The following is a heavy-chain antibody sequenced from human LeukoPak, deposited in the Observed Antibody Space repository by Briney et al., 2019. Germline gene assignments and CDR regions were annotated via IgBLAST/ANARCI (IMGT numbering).Heavy chain of an antibody. J-gene: IGHJ4*02. V-gene: IGHV3-53*01. CDR2: IYSGGST. CDR1: GLTVGNNY. CDR3: ARDTPGIAASVNGG. Sequence: TGGSLRLSCTASGLTVGNNYMNWVRQAPGKGLEWVSLIYSGGSTYYADSVKGRFTISRDNSKNTLYLQMNSLRAEDTAVYYCARDTPGIAASVNGGWGQGTLVTVSS. D-gene: IGHD6-13*01.